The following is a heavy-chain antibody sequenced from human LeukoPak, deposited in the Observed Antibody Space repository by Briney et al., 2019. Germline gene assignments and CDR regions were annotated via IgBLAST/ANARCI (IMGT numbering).Heavy chain of an antibody. CDR2: LSGSGITT. J-gene: IGHJ4*01. Sequence: GGSLRLSCAASGFTFSNSAMSWVRQAPGKGLEWVSTLSGSGITTYYADSVKGRFTISRDNPKNTLHLQMNSLRAEDTAVYYCAKGIYSSGWSYFDYWGHGTLVTVSS. CDR1: GFTFSNSA. CDR3: AKGIYSSGWSYFDY. D-gene: IGHD6-19*01. V-gene: IGHV3-23*01.